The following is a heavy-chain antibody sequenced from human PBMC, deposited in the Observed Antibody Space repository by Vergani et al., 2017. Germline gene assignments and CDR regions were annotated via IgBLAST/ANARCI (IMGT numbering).Heavy chain of an antibody. V-gene: IGHV1-2*02. CDR1: GGTFSSYA. CDR2: INPNSGGT. D-gene: IGHD4-17*01. Sequence: QVQLVQSGAEVKKPGSSVKVSCKASGGTFSSYAISWVRQAPGQGLEWMGWINPNSGGTNYAQKFQGRVTMTRDTSISTAYMELSRLRSDDTAVYYCARDATTVTTRDLDYWGQGTLVTVSS. CDR3: ARDATTVTTRDLDY. J-gene: IGHJ4*02.